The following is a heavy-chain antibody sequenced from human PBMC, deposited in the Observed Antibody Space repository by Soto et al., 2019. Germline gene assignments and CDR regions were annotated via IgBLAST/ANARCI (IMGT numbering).Heavy chain of an antibody. CDR2: IYHSGST. J-gene: IGHJ4*02. CDR1: GYSISSGYY. V-gene: IGHV4-38-2*01. CDR3: ARGPMRYYVDY. Sequence: ETLSLTCAVSGYSISSGYYWGWIRQPPGKGLEWIGSIYHSGSTYYNPSLKSRVTISVDTSKNQFSLKLSSVTAADTAVYYCARGPMRYYVDYWGQGTLVTVSS.